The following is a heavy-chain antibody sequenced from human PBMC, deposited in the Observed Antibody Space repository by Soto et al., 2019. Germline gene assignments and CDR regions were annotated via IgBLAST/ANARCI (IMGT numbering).Heavy chain of an antibody. J-gene: IGHJ5*02. CDR2: IIPIFGTA. D-gene: IGHD2-15*01. V-gene: IGHV1-69*01. CDR3: ARQTILVVVARGWFDP. CDR1: GGTFSSYA. Sequence: QVQLVQSGAEVQKPGSAVKVSCRASGGTFSSYAISWVRQAPGQGLEWMGGIIPIFGTANYAQKFQGRVTITADESTSTAYMELSSLRSEDTAVYYCARQTILVVVARGWFDPWGQGTLVTVSS.